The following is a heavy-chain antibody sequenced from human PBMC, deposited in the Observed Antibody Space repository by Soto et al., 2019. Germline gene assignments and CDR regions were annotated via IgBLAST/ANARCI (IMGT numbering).Heavy chain of an antibody. CDR1: GFTISSDW. CDR2: INTDGGGT. J-gene: IGHJ6*02. D-gene: IGHD2-2*01. Sequence: PGGSLRLSCAASGFTISSDWMHWVRQAPGKGLVWVSRINTDGGGTNYADSVKGRFTISRDNSKNTLYLQMSSLRAEDTAVYYCVKGDIVVVPAPDYYYYGMDVRGQGTTVTLYS. CDR3: VKGDIVVVPAPDYYYYGMDV. V-gene: IGHV3-74*01.